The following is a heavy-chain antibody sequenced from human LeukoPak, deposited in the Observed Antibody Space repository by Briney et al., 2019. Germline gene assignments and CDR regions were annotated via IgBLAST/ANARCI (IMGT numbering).Heavy chain of an antibody. D-gene: IGHD6-13*01. CDR3: TRDLPYSSSWESIDY. CDR2: ISAYNGNT. CDR1: GYTFTSYG. J-gene: IGHJ4*02. Sequence: ASVKVSCKASGYTFTSYGISWVRQAPGQGLEWMGWISAYNGNTNYVQNLQDRVTMTTDTSTSTAYMELRSLRSDDTAVYYCTRDLPYSSSWESIDYWGQGTLVTVSS. V-gene: IGHV1-18*01.